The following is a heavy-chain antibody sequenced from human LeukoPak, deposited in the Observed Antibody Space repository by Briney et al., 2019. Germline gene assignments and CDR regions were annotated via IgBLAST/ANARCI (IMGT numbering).Heavy chain of an antibody. CDR1: GYIFTPHH. Sequence: ASVKVSCKTSGYIFTPHHIHWMRQAPGQGLEWMGWVSAYNGNTNYAQKLQGRVTMTTDTSTSTAYMELRSLRSDDTAVYYCAREIEDYYDSSGYYLGRDYWGQGTLVTVSS. J-gene: IGHJ4*02. V-gene: IGHV1-18*01. D-gene: IGHD3-22*01. CDR3: AREIEDYYDSSGYYLGRDY. CDR2: VSAYNGNT.